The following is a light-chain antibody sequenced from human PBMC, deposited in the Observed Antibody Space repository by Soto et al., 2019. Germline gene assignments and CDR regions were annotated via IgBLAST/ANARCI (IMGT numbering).Light chain of an antibody. V-gene: IGKV3-11*01. Sequence: IVLTQSPGTLSLSPGERATLSCRASQTVSNYLAWFQQKPGQAPNLLIYDASNRATGVPARFSGSGSGTDFTLTISSLEPEDFAVYYCHHRGDWITFGQGTRLEI. CDR3: HHRGDWIT. CDR2: DAS. CDR1: QTVSNY. J-gene: IGKJ5*01.